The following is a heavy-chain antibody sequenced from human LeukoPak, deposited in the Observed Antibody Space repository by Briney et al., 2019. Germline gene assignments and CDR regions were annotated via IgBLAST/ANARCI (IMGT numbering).Heavy chain of an antibody. CDR3: ARCIAAAGSGIMT. Sequence: GRSLRLSCAASGFTFSSYGMHWVRQAPGKGLEWVAVISYDGSNKYYADSVKGRFTISRDNSKNTLYLQMNSLRAEDTAVYYCARCIAAAGSGIMTWGQGTLVTVSS. CDR1: GFTFSSYG. J-gene: IGHJ4*02. D-gene: IGHD6-13*01. CDR2: ISYDGSNK. V-gene: IGHV3-30*03.